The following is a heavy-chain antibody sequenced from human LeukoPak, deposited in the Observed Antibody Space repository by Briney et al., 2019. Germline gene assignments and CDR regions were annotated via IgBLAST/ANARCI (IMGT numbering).Heavy chain of an antibody. J-gene: IGHJ3*01. CDR2: INLNSGGT. V-gene: IGHV1-2*02. CDR3: APCVVVLPASSDAFAL. CDR1: GYTFTGYY. Sequence: ASVKASCKASGYTFTGYYMHWGRQAPGQGRGRWGCINLNSGGTNSAQTFQGRVTLTRATSISPAYRELSGLRSDDTAGYSFAPCVVVLPASSDAFALWGQGTRDSVFS. D-gene: IGHD2-2*01.